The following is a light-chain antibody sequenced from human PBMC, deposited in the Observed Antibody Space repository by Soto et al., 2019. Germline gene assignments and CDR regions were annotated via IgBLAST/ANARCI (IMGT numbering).Light chain of an antibody. Sequence: IQITQSPSTLSASVGDRVTITCRASQSISSWLAWYQQTKGKAPKVLIFDASSLESGVPSRFRGSGSATEFTLTISRLQPDDFETYYCQQYSTYPWTFGQGTKVDIK. CDR3: QQYSTYPWT. CDR2: DAS. CDR1: QSISSW. V-gene: IGKV1-5*01. J-gene: IGKJ1*01.